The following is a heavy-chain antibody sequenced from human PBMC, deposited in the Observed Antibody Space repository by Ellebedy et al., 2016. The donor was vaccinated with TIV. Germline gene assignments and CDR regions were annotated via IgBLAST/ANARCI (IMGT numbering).Heavy chain of an antibody. J-gene: IGHJ4*02. D-gene: IGHD5-24*01. CDR3: ARLRGDAYNEHYFDS. V-gene: IGHV3-74*01. CDR2: INSDGSVT. CDR1: GFTFSSYW. Sequence: PGGSLRLSCAASGFTFSSYWLHWVRQAPGKGLVWISHINSDGSVTSYADSVEGRFTLSRDNAKNILYLQMNGLRAEDTAVYYCARLRGDAYNEHYFDSWGQGTLVTVSS.